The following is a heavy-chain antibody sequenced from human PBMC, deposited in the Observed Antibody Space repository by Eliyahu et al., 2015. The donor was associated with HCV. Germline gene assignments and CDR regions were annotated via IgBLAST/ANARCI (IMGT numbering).Heavy chain of an antibody. CDR3: AKDPVLRWFGEFHL. D-gene: IGHD3-10*01. CDR1: GFTFXNYA. J-gene: IGHJ4*02. Sequence: EVQLLESGGGLVQPGGSLRLXCAASGFTFXNYAXXWXRQAPGKGLXWVXAISGSGGSTYYADSVKGRFTISRDYSKNTLYLQMNSLRAEDTAVYYCAKDPVLRWFGEFHLWGQGTLVTVSS. V-gene: IGHV3-23*01. CDR2: ISGSGGST.